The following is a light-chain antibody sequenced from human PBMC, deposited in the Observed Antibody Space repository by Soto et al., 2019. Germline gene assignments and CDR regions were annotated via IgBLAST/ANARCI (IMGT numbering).Light chain of an antibody. CDR2: DNN. CDR1: RSNIGAGY. J-gene: IGLJ2*01. Sequence: QSVLTQPPSVSGAPGQRVIISCTGSRSNIGAGYVVHWYQQLPGTAPKLLIYDNNRRPSGIPDRFSGSKSGTSATLGITGLQTGDEADYFCETWDSSLSAVLFGGGTKLTVL. V-gene: IGLV1-51*01. CDR3: ETWDSSLSAVL.